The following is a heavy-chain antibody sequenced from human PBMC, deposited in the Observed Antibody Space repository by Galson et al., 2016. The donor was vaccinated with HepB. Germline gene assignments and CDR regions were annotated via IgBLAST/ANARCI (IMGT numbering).Heavy chain of an antibody. CDR3: ARLPTGEYYFDY. Sequence: GAEVKKPGESLKISCKSSGYSFTSYWIAWVRQMPGQGLEYMGIIYPGDSNTRYSPSFQGQVTFSADKSISTAYLQWASLKASDTAMYYCARLPTGEYYFDYWGQGTLVTVSS. D-gene: IGHD7-27*01. J-gene: IGHJ4*02. V-gene: IGHV5-51*01. CDR2: IYPGDSNT. CDR1: GYSFTSYW.